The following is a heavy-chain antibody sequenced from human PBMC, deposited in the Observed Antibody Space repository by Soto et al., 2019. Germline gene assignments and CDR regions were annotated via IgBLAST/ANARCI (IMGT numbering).Heavy chain of an antibody. Sequence: EVQLVESGGGLVQPGGSLKLSCAASGFTFSGSAMHWVRQASGKGLEWVGRIRSKANSYATAYAASVKGRFTISRDDSKNTAYRQMNSLKAEDTAVYCCTRLMTTVTTRNCWGQGTLVTVSS. D-gene: IGHD4-17*01. CDR2: IRSKANSYAT. J-gene: IGHJ4*02. CDR1: GFTFSGSA. CDR3: TRLMTTVTTRNC. V-gene: IGHV3-73*02.